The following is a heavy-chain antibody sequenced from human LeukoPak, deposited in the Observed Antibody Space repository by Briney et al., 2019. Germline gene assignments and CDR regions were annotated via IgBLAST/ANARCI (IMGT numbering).Heavy chain of an antibody. Sequence: SETLSLTCTVSGGSISSYYWSWIRQPPGKGLEWIGYIYYSGSTNYNPSLKSRVTISVDTSKNQFSLELSSVTAADTAVYYCARYHCSSTSCYLAHFDYWGQGTLVTVSS. CDR1: GGSISSYY. D-gene: IGHD2-2*01. CDR3: ARYHCSSTSCYLAHFDY. J-gene: IGHJ4*02. CDR2: IYYSGST. V-gene: IGHV4-59*01.